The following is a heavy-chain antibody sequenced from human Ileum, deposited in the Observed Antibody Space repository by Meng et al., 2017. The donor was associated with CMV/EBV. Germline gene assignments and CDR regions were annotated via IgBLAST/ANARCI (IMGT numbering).Heavy chain of an antibody. CDR1: GGSVSGYY. Sequence: WAVYGGSVSGYYWSWIRQPPGKGLEWIGEINHSGSTNYNPSLKSRVTISVDTSKNQFSLKLSSVTAADTAVYYCAREYYYGSGSPPWGQGTLVTVSS. D-gene: IGHD3-10*01. V-gene: IGHV4-34*01. CDR3: AREYYYGSGSPP. CDR2: INHSGST. J-gene: IGHJ4*02.